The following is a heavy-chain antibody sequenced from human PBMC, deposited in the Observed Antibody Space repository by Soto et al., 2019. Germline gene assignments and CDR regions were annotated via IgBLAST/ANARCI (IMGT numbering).Heavy chain of an antibody. J-gene: IGHJ1*01. Sequence: GKGLEWIGYIYYSGSTNYNPSLKSRVTISVDTSKNQFSLKLSSVTAADTAVYYCASLNYDFWSGYSHYAAYLPHWGHGTLVTVSS. CDR2: IYYSGST. CDR3: ASLNYDFWSGYSHYAAYLPH. D-gene: IGHD3-3*01. V-gene: IGHV4-59*01.